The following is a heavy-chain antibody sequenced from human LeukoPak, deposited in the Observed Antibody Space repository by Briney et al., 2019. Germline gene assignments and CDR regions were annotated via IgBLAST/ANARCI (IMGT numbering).Heavy chain of an antibody. V-gene: IGHV1-18*01. CDR1: GYTFTSYG. Sequence: ASVKVSCKASGYTFTSYGISWVRQAPGQGLEWMGWISAYNGNTSYAQKLQGRVTMTTDTSTSTAYMELRSLRSDDTAVYYCARADIVATITNFDYWGQGTLVTVSS. CDR2: ISAYNGNT. D-gene: IGHD5-12*01. CDR3: ARADIVATITNFDY. J-gene: IGHJ4*02.